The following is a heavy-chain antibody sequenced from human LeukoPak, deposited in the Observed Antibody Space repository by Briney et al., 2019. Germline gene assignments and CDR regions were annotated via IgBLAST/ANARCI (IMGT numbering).Heavy chain of an antibody. CDR1: GYTFTSYG. V-gene: IGHV1-18*01. D-gene: IGHD6-13*01. CDR2: ISAYNGNT. CDR3: ARSLSRGIAAAGGFDY. J-gene: IGHJ4*02. Sequence: ASVKVSCKASGYTFTSYGISWVRQAPGQGLEWMGWISAYNGNTNYAQKFQGRVTMTRDTSTSTVYMELSSLRSEDTAVYYCARSLSRGIAAAGGFDYWGQGTLVTVSS.